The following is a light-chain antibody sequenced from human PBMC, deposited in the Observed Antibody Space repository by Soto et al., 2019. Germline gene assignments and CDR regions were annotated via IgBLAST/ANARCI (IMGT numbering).Light chain of an antibody. CDR2: DAS. CDR3: QQRSNWPRRT. Sequence: EIVLTQSPATLSLSPGERATLSCRASQSVSSYLAWYQQKPGQAPRLLIYDASNRATGIPARFSGSGSGTDFTLTISSLEPEDFAVYYCQQRSNWPRRTFGQGTKVDIK. J-gene: IGKJ1*01. CDR1: QSVSSY. V-gene: IGKV3-11*01.